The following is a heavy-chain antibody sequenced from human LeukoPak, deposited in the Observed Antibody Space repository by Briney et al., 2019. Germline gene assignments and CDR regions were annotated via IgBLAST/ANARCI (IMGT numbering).Heavy chain of an antibody. CDR3: ARGGMGIQLWSFDY. CDR1: GYTFTSYY. CDR2: INPSGGST. V-gene: IGHV1-46*01. Sequence: ASVKVSCKASGYTFTSYYMHWVRQAPRQGLEWMGIINPSGGSTSYSEKFQGRVATTRDTSTSTVYMELSGLRSEDTAVYYCARGGMGIQLWSFDYWGQGTLVTVSS. J-gene: IGHJ4*02. D-gene: IGHD5-18*01.